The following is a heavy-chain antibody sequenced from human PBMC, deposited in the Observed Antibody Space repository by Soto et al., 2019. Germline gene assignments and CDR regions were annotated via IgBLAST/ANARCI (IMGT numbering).Heavy chain of an antibody. CDR3: ARVVLAITRGAFDA. J-gene: IGHJ3*01. D-gene: IGHD1-20*01. Sequence: QVQLQESGPGLVKPSGTLSLTCAVSGGSISSSPWWTLVRQSPGKGLEYIGEISHSGTSNYNPPLKSRVTLSVDRSKNHFSLTLTSVTAADTAVYYCARVVLAITRGAFDAWGQGTPVIVSS. CDR1: GGSISSSPW. V-gene: IGHV4-4*02. CDR2: ISHSGTS.